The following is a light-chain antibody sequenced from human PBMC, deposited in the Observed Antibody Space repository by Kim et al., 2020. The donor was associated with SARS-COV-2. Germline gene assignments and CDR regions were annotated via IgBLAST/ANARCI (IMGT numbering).Light chain of an antibody. CDR2: YDR. Sequence: SYELTQPPSVSVAPGKTARITCEGNNIGNKGVYWYQQKPGQAPVVVIYYDRDRPSGIPERFSGSNSGNTATLTISRVEAGDEADYYCHVWDNSSDQEVFGGGTKLTVL. CDR3: HVWDNSSDQEV. V-gene: IGLV3-21*04. J-gene: IGLJ3*02. CDR1: NIGNKG.